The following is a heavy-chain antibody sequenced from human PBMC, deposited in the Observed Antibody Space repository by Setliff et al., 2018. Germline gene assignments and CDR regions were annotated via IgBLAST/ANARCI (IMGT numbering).Heavy chain of an antibody. Sequence: LSLTCTVSGDSISSSNYYWGWIRQPPGNGLEWIAAIKYSGSTSFNPSLKSRVTISVDKSKSQFSLKLSSATAVDTAVYYCARQGTYCDGGGGSCFPPNYWGQGTLVTVSS. CDR2: IKYSGST. V-gene: IGHV4-39*01. J-gene: IGHJ4*02. D-gene: IGHD2-15*01. CDR3: ARQGTYCDGGGGSCFPPNY. CDR1: GDSISSSNYY.